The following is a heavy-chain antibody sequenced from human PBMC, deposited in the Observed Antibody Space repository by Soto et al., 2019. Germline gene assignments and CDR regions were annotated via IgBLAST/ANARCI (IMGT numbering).Heavy chain of an antibody. CDR2: ITGGGDNT. V-gene: IGHV3-23*01. D-gene: IGHD3-9*01. Sequence: EVQLLESGGDLVQPGGSLRLSCAASGFTFTSYAMSWIRQAPGKGLEWVSVITGGGDNTYYADAVKGRFTISRDNSKNTLYLQMNSLRAEDTAFYYCTQDGGSRDWLTVNWVQGTLVNVSS. J-gene: IGHJ4*02. CDR1: GFTFTSYA. CDR3: TQDGGSRDWLTVN.